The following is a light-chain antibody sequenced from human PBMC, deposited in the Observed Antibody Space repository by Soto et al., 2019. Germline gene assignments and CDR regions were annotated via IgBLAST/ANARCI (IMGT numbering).Light chain of an antibody. Sequence: VLTQSPGALSLSPQERATLSCRASQCVSATYLDWYQQKPGQAPRLLIYDASSRDTGVPARFSGSGSGTDFTLTITRLQPEDHATYYCQHSDNTPLTFGGGTKVDI. J-gene: IGKJ4*01. CDR1: QCVSATY. CDR3: QHSDNTPLT. CDR2: DAS. V-gene: IGKV3-20*01.